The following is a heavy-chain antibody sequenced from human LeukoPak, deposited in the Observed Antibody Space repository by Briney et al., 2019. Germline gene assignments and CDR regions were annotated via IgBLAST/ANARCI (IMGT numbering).Heavy chain of an antibody. D-gene: IGHD2-8*01. Sequence: GGSLRLSCAASGFTFSSHAMNWVRQAPGKGLEWVAVIWYDGSNKYYADSVKGRFTISRDNSKNTLYLQMNSLRAEDTAVYYCAREALRYYTNGVCPADYWGQGTLVTVSS. CDR3: AREALRYYTNGVCPADY. V-gene: IGHV3-33*08. CDR1: GFTFSSHA. CDR2: IWYDGSNK. J-gene: IGHJ4*02.